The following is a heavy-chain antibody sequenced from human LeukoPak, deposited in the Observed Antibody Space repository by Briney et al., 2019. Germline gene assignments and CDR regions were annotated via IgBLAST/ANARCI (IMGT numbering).Heavy chain of an antibody. CDR1: GYTFTGYY. D-gene: IGHD3-10*01. Sequence: ASVKVSCKASGYTFTGYYMHWVRQAPGQGLEWMGWINPNSGGTNYAQKFQGRVTMTRDTSISTAYMELSRLRSDDTAVYYCAKGRLQEGTVFRGVITPVDYWGEGTLVTVTS. CDR2: INPNSGGT. V-gene: IGHV1-2*02. J-gene: IGHJ4*02. CDR3: AKGRLQEGTVFRGVITPVDY.